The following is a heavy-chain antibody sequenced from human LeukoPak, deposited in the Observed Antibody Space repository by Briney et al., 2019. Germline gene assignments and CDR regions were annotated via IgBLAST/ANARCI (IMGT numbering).Heavy chain of an antibody. V-gene: IGHV3-30*19. D-gene: IGHD4-17*01. CDR3: ARDSPPYDYGDFLDY. CDR1: GFTFSSYG. CDR2: ISYDGSNK. J-gene: IGHJ4*02. Sequence: GGSLRLSCAASGFTFSSYGMHWVRQAPGKGLEWVAVISYDGSNKYYADSVKGRFTISRDNSKNTLYLQMNSLRAEDTAVYYCARDSPPYDYGDFLDYWGQGTLVTVSS.